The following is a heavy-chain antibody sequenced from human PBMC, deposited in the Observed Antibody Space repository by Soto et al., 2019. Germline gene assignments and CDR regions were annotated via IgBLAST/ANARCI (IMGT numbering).Heavy chain of an antibody. V-gene: IGHV3-33*03. D-gene: IGHD2-2*01. J-gene: IGHJ3*02. Sequence: PGGSLRLSCAASVFSFSSYGMHWVRQAPSKGLEWVSGIWYNGSNIDYADSVKGRFTISRDNAKNSLYLQMNSLRAEDTALYYCAITAAPAATNDAFDIWGQGTMVTVSS. CDR2: IWYNGSNI. CDR1: VFSFSSYG. CDR3: AITAAPAATNDAFDI.